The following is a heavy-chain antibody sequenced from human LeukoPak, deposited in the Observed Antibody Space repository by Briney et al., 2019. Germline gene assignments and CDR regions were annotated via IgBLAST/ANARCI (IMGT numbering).Heavy chain of an antibody. CDR2: INHSGST. D-gene: IGHD6-19*01. CDR1: GGSFSGYY. J-gene: IGHJ4*02. Sequence: SETLSLTCAVYGGSFSGYYWGWIRQPPGKGLEWIGEINHSGSTNYNPSLKSRVTISVDTSKNQFSLKLSSVTAADTAVYYCARGIAVAGNDYWGQGTLVTVSS. CDR3: ARGIAVAGNDY. V-gene: IGHV4-34*01.